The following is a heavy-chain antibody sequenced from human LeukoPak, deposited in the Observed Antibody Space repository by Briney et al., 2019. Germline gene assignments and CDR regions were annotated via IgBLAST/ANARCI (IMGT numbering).Heavy chain of an antibody. CDR1: GGSISSDNYY. CDR3: ASLYNWNYASPYYMDV. D-gene: IGHD1-7*01. V-gene: IGHV4-39*07. J-gene: IGHJ6*03. Sequence: PSETLSLTCTVSGGSISSDNYYWGWIRQSPGKGLEWIGSISYSGSTYYNPSLKSRVTISEDTSNNQFSLKLSSVTAADTAMYYRASLYNWNYASPYYMDVWGKGTTVTVSS. CDR2: ISYSGST.